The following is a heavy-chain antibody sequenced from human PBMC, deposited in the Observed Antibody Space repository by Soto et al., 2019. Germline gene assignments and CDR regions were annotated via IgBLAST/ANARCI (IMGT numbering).Heavy chain of an antibody. Sequence: PSETLSLTCTVSGGSISSYYWSWIRQPPGKGLEWIGYIYYSGSTNYNPSLKSRVTISVDTSKNQFSLKLSSVTAADTAVYYCARGGRGYSGYETKTYYYYMDVWGKGTTVTVSS. V-gene: IGHV4-59*01. D-gene: IGHD5-12*01. CDR2: IYYSGST. CDR1: GGSISSYY. CDR3: ARGGRGYSGYETKTYYYYMDV. J-gene: IGHJ6*03.